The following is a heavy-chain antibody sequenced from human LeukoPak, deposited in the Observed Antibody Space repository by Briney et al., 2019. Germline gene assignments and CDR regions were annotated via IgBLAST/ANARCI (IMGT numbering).Heavy chain of an antibody. CDR1: GYTFTGYY. CDR3: ARVCVGDCSTMYYFDY. V-gene: IGHV1-2*02. D-gene: IGHD2-21*02. J-gene: IGHJ4*02. CDR2: INPNSGGT. Sequence: ASVKVSCKASGYTFTGYYMHWVRQAPGQGLEWMGWINPNSGGTSYAQKFQGRVTMTRDTSTSTVYMELSSLRSEDTAVYYCARVCVGDCSTMYYFDYWGQGTLVTVSS.